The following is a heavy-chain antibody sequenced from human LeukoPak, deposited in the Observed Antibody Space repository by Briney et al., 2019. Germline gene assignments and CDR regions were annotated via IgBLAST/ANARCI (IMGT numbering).Heavy chain of an antibody. CDR2: IYHSGST. J-gene: IGHJ4*02. D-gene: IGHD2-15*01. Sequence: PSETLSLTCTVSGGSISSYYWSWIRQPPGKGLEWIGEIYHSGSTNYNPSLKSRVTISVDKSKNQFSLKLSSVTAADTAVYYCAREGYCSGGSCYDYWGQGTLVTVSS. CDR3: AREGYCSGGSCYDY. V-gene: IGHV4-59*12. CDR1: GGSISSYY.